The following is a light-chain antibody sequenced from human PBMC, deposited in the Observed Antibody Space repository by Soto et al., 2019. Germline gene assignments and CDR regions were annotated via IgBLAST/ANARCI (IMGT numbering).Light chain of an antibody. CDR1: QSVSGSY. CDR3: QQHGSSPES. J-gene: IGKJ1*01. V-gene: IGKV3-20*01. Sequence: EIVLTQSPGTLSLSPGGRATLSCRASQSVSGSYLAWYQQKPGQAPRLLIYGASSRATGIPDRFSGSGSGTDFTLTISRLEPADFAVSSCQQHGSSPESFGQGTKLEIK. CDR2: GAS.